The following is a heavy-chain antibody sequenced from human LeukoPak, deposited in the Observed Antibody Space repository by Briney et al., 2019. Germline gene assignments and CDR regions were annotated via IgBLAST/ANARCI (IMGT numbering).Heavy chain of an antibody. V-gene: IGHV3-21*01. CDR1: GFTFSSYS. Sequence: RTGGSLRLSCAASGFTFSSYSMNWVRQAPGKGLEWVSSISSSSSYIYYADSVKGRFTISRDNAKNSLYLQMNSLRADDTAVYYCAKDSSDYYFDYWGQGTLVTVSS. CDR3: AKDSSDYYFDY. CDR2: ISSSSSYI. J-gene: IGHJ4*02. D-gene: IGHD3-22*01.